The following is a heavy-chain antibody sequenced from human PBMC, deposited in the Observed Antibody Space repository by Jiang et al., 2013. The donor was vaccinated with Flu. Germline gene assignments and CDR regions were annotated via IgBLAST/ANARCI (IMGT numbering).Heavy chain of an antibody. J-gene: IGHJ4*02. V-gene: IGHV3-53*01. CDR2: GST. CDR3: ARVHYYDSSGWLDY. Sequence: GSTYYAGLREGRFTFSRDNSKNTLYLEMNSLRAEDTAVYYCARVHYYDSSGWLDYWGQGTLVTVSS. D-gene: IGHD3-22*01.